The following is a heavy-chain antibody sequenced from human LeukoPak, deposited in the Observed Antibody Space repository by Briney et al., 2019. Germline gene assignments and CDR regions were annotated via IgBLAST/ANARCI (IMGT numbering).Heavy chain of an antibody. V-gene: IGHV3-64D*06. J-gene: IGHJ4*02. CDR1: GFILRGHA. Sequence: SGGSLRLSCSASGFILRGHAMHWVRQAPGKGLEYVSRISDNGGSTYYADSVKGRFTTSRDNSKNTLYLQMSSLRAVDTAVYYCVKDNEAGGSPFDRWGQGTLVTVSS. D-gene: IGHD1-1*01. CDR2: ISDNGGST. CDR3: VKDNEAGGSPFDR.